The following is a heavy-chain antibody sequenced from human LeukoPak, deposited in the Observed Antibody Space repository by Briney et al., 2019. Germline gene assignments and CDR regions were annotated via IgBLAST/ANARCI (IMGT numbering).Heavy chain of an antibody. J-gene: IGHJ3*02. V-gene: IGHV1-8*01. Sequence: ASVKVSCKASGYTFTSYDINWVRQATGQGLEWMGWVNPNNGNTDYAQKFQGRVTMTRNTSISTAYMELSSLRSEDTAVYYCARGSSYYDSSGYAFDIWGQGTMVTVSS. CDR2: VNPNNGNT. D-gene: IGHD3-22*01. CDR1: GYTFTSYD. CDR3: ARGSSYYDSSGYAFDI.